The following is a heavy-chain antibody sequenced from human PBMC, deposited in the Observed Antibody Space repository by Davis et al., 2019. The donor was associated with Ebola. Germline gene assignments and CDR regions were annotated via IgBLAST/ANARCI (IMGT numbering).Heavy chain of an antibody. CDR2: IYPGDSDT. J-gene: IGHJ3*02. V-gene: IGHV5-51*01. Sequence: GESLKISCKGSGYTFTNYWIGWVRQMPGKGLAWMGIIYPGDSDTRYSPSFQGQVTFSADKSISTAYLQWSSLKASDTAMYYCARPSITGTADAFDIWGQGTMVTVSS. CDR3: ARPSITGTADAFDI. D-gene: IGHD1-20*01. CDR1: GYTFTNYW.